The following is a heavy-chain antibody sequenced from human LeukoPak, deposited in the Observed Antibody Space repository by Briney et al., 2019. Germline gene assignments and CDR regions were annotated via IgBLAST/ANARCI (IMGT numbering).Heavy chain of an antibody. CDR2: IKQDGSEK. D-gene: IGHD4-17*01. CDR3: ARDQGYGDYVY. Sequence: GGSLRLSCAASGFTFSSYWMSWVRQAPGKGLEWAANIKQDGSEKYYVDSVKGRFTISRDNAKNSLYLQMNSLRAEDTAVYYCARDQGYGDYVYWGQGTLVTVSS. J-gene: IGHJ4*02. CDR1: GFTFSSYW. V-gene: IGHV3-7*01.